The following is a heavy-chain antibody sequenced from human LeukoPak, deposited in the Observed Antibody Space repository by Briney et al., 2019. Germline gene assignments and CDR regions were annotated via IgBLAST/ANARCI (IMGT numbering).Heavy chain of an antibody. CDR2: IYSSGSA. Sequence: SETLSLTCTVSGASINNNFWTWIRKPPGKGLEWIGYIYSSGSANYNPSLKSRVIISGDTSKNQISLNLTSVTAADTAVYFCARHRDYYDTWGHGTLVTVSS. V-gene: IGHV4-59*08. J-gene: IGHJ4*01. CDR3: ARHRDYYDT. CDR1: GASINNNF. D-gene: IGHD3-22*01.